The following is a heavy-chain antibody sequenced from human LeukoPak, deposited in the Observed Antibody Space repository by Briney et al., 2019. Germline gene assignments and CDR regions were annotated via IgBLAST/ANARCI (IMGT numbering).Heavy chain of an antibody. CDR1: GGTISNYY. Sequence: SETLSLTCTVSGGTISNYYWNWIRQPPGKGLEWVGYIHYSGNTKYNSSLKSRATTSVDTSKNQFSLKLSSVPAADTAVYYCARWYSSGWAFDYWGQGTLVTVSS. V-gene: IGHV4-59*08. CDR2: IHYSGNT. CDR3: ARWYSSGWAFDY. D-gene: IGHD6-19*01. J-gene: IGHJ4*02.